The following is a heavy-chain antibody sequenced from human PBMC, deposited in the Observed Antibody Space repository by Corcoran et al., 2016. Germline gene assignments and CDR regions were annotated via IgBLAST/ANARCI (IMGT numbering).Heavy chain of an antibody. V-gene: IGHV4-59*01. CDR2: IYYSGST. CDR1: GGSISSYY. Sequence: QVQLQESGPGLVKPSETLSLTSTVSGGSISSYYWSWIRQPPGKGLEWIGYIYYSGSTNYNPSLKSRVTISVDTSKNQFSLKLSSVTAADTAVYYCARGEYYFDDWGQGTLVTVSS. J-gene: IGHJ4*02. CDR3: ARGEYYFDD.